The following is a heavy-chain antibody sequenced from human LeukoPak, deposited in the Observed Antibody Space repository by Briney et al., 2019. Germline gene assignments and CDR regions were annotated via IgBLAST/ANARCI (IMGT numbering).Heavy chain of an antibody. V-gene: IGHV3-11*01. CDR1: GFTFSDYY. CDR3: ASGQWLVSPSYNWFDP. Sequence: KPGGSLRLSCAASGFTFSDYYMSWIRQAPGKGLEWVSYISSSGSTIYYADSVKGRFTISRDNAKNSLYLQMNSLRAEDTAVYYCASGQWLVSPSYNWFDPWGQGTLVTVSS. D-gene: IGHD6-19*01. J-gene: IGHJ5*02. CDR2: ISSSGSTI.